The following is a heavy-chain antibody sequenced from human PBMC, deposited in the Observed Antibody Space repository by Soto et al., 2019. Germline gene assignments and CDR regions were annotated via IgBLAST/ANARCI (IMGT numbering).Heavy chain of an antibody. Sequence: SETLSLTCTVSGGSISSSDSYYWGWIRQPPGKGLEWIGSIYYTGTTYYNPSLKSRVFVSIDTSKNHFSLRLNSVTAADTAVYYCARHQVEPTFRSLQKNDYWGQGTLVTVSS. CDR2: IYYTGTT. CDR3: ARHQVEPTFRSLQKNDY. V-gene: IGHV4-39*01. J-gene: IGHJ4*02. CDR1: GGSISSSDSYY. D-gene: IGHD1-26*01.